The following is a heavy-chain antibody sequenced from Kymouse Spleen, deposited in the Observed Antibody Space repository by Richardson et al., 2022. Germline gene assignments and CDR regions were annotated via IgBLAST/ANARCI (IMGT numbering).Heavy chain of an antibody. Sequence: QVQLVESGGGVVQPGRSLRLSCAASGFTFSSYGMHWVRQAPGKGLEWVAVIWYDGSNKYYADSVKGRFTISRDNSKNTLYLQMNSLRAEDTAVYYCARDRITGTSHGMDVWGQGTTVTVSS. V-gene: IGHV3-33*01. CDR3: ARDRITGTSHGMDV. D-gene: IGHD1-7*01. CDR1: GFTFSSYG. CDR2: IWYDGSNK. J-gene: IGHJ6*02.